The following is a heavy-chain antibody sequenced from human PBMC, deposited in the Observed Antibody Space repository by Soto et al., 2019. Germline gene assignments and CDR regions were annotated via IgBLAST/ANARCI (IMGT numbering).Heavy chain of an antibody. CDR3: AKDSTVTTSLYFYYYGFDV. CDR1: GVTFNDDA. J-gene: IGHJ6*01. Sequence: VQLLESGVGLVQPGGSLRLACTASGVTFNDDAMSWVRQAPVTGLEWVSAVSGRGGSTKYADSVKGRFIISRDNSNSTLYLQMDSLRGEDTAVYYCAKDSTVTTSLYFYYYGFDVWGQGTTVTVSS. CDR2: VSGRGGST. V-gene: IGHV3-23*01. D-gene: IGHD4-17*01.